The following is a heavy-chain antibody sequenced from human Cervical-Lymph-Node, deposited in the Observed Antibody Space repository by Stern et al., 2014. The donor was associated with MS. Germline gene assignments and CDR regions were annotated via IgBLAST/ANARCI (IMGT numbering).Heavy chain of an antibody. J-gene: IGHJ3*02. CDR3: AGRLITFVGGFDI. CDR1: GGTFRKYR. CDR2: MTPLFGTP. V-gene: IGHV1-69*01. Sequence: VQLVQSGTEVMKPGSSVKVSCKASGGTFRKYRITWVRQAPGQGLEWMGGMTPLFGTPNYAERFQGRVTIMADESTNTAYMELNSLRSEDTAVYYCAGRLITFVGGFDIWGQGTMVTVSS. D-gene: IGHD3-16*01.